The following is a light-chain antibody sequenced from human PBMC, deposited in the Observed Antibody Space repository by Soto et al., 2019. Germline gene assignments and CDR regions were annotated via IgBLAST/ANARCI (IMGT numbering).Light chain of an antibody. CDR3: QQYGTSPWT. V-gene: IGKV3-20*01. CDR1: QSVGTS. CDR2: GAS. Sequence: EIVLTQSPVTLSLSPGERGTLSCRASQSVGTSLAWYQQKPGQAPRLLIYGASNRATGIPDRFSGSGSGTDFTLTISKLEPEDFAVYHCQQYGTSPWTFGQGTKVDIK. J-gene: IGKJ1*01.